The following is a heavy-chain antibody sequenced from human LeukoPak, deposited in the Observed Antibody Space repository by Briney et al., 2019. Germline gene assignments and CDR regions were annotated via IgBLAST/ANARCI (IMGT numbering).Heavy chain of an antibody. V-gene: IGHV1-2*06. Sequence: ASVKVSCKASGYTFTGYYMHWVRQAPGQGLEWVGRINPNSGGTNYAQKFQGRVTMTRDTSISTAYMELSRLRSDDTAAYYCARDFSQAFDYWGQGTLVTVSS. CDR3: ARDFSQAFDY. J-gene: IGHJ4*02. CDR1: GYTFTGYY. CDR2: INPNSGGT.